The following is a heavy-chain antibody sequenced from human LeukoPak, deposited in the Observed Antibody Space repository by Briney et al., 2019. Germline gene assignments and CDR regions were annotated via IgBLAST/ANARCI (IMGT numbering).Heavy chain of an antibody. CDR2: IYSTGST. V-gene: IGHV4-4*07. Sequence: PSETLSLTCSVSGGSMSNYYWSWIRQPGGKGLEWIGRIYSTGSTNYNPSLKSRVTMSVDMSKNQFSLKLNSVTAADTAVYYCTRVMTTVNVFDIWGQGTLVTVSS. J-gene: IGHJ3*02. CDR3: TRVMTTVNVFDI. CDR1: GGSMSNYY. D-gene: IGHD4-17*01.